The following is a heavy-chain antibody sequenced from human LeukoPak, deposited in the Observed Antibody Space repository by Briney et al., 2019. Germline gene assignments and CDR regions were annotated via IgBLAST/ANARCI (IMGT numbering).Heavy chain of an antibody. J-gene: IGHJ4*02. CDR1: GFTFSSYG. CDR2: ISYDGSNK. D-gene: IGHD5-18*01. V-gene: IGHV3-30*18. CDR3: AKDPYSYEYYFDY. Sequence: GGSLRLSCAASGFTFSSYGMHWVRQAPGKGLEWVAVISYDGSNKYYADSVKGRFTISRDNSKNTLYLQMNSLRAEGTAVYYCAKDPYSYEYYFDYWGQGTLVTVSS.